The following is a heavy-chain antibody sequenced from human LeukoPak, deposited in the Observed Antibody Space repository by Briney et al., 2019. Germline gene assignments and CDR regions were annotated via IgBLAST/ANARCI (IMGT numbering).Heavy chain of an antibody. CDR3: ARDSPGMDV. CDR2: IYYSGST. CDR1: GGSVSSSSYY. Sequence: PSETLSLTCTVSGGSVSSSSYYWGWIRQPPGKGLEWIGSIYYSGSTYYNPSLKSRVTISVDTSKNQFSLKLSSVTAADTAVYYCARDSPGMDVWGQGTTVTVSS. V-gene: IGHV4-39*07. J-gene: IGHJ6*02.